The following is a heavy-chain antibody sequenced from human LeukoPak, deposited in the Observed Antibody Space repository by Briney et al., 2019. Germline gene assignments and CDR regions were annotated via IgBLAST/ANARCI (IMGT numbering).Heavy chain of an antibody. CDR2: VSSGSTTT. D-gene: IGHD4-23*01. J-gene: IGHJ4*02. CDR3: ARDSPYYGGKSLSY. V-gene: IGHV3-48*01. CDR1: GFTFSRFS. Sequence: GGSLRLSCVASGFTFSRFSMNWVRQAPGKGLEWISYVSSGSTTTYYADSVKGRFTISRDNAKNSLYLQMNSLRAEDTAVYYCARDSPYYGGKSLSYWGQGTLVTVSS.